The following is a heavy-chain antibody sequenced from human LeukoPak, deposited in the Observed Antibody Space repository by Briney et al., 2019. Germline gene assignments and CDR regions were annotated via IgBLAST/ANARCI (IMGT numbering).Heavy chain of an antibody. V-gene: IGHV4-38-2*02. CDR2: IYHSGST. CDR1: GYSISSGYY. J-gene: IGHJ4*02. D-gene: IGHD1-26*01. Sequence: SETLSLTCTVSGYSISSGYYWGWIRQPPGKGLEWIGSIYHSGSTYYNPSLKSRVTISVDTSKNQFSLKLSSVTAADTAVYYCASTSGGGSYTGDYWGQGTLVTVSS. CDR3: ASTSGGGSYTGDY.